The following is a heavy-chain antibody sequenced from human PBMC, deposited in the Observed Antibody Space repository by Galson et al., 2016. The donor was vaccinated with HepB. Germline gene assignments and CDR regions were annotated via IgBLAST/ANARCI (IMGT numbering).Heavy chain of an antibody. D-gene: IGHD6-19*01. Sequence: SETLSLTCTVSGGSISTSGYYWCWIRQPPGKGLEWIASICYSGSTYYNPSLKSRVTMYIDPSKSRFSLKLSTVTAADAGIYYCARGSTGWNGFDPWGQGTLVTVSS. CDR1: GGSISTSGYY. V-gene: IGHV4-39*01. CDR3: ARGSTGWNGFDP. CDR2: ICYSGST. J-gene: IGHJ5*02.